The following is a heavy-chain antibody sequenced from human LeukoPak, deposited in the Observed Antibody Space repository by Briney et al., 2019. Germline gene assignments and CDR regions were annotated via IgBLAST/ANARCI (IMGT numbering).Heavy chain of an antibody. D-gene: IGHD3-16*01. V-gene: IGHV3-48*03. Sequence: PGGSLRLSCAASGFTFSSYEMNWVRQAPGQGLEWVSYISSSGSTIYYADSVKDRFTISRDNAKNSLYLQMNSLRAEDTAAYYCARDEPVWGYWGQGTLVTVSS. CDR1: GFTFSSYE. CDR2: ISSSGSTI. CDR3: ARDEPVWGY. J-gene: IGHJ4*02.